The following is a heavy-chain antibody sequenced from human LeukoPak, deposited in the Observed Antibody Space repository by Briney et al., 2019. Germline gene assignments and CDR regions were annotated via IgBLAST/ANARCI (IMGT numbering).Heavy chain of an antibody. V-gene: IGHV1-2*02. J-gene: IGHJ6*02. CDR1: GYTFTGYY. CDR2: INPNSGGT. CDR3: ASQPPPPPPHLTGPYYYYYGMDV. Sequence: ASVKVSCKASGYTFTGYYMHWVRQAPGQGLEWMGWINPNSGGTNYAQKFQGRVTMTRDTSISTAYTELSRLRSDDTAVYYCASQPPPPPPHLTGPYYYYYGMDVWGQGTTVTVSS.